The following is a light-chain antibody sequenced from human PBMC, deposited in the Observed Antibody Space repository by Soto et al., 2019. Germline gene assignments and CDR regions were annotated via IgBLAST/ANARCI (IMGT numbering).Light chain of an antibody. J-gene: IGKJ1*01. V-gene: IGKV3-15*01. Sequence: EIVMTQSPATLSVSPGERATLSCRASQSVSSNLAWYQQKPGQAPRLLIYGASTRATGIPARFSGSGSGTEFTLTISSLQSEDFSFYYCKQYNTWWTFGQGTKVEIK. CDR3: KQYNTWWT. CDR2: GAS. CDR1: QSVSSN.